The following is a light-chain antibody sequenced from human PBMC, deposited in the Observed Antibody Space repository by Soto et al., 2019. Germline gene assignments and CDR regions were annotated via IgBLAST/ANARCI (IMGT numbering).Light chain of an antibody. Sequence: EIVLTQSPGTLSLSPGERATLSCRASQSVSSSYLAWYQQKPGQAPRLLIYGASSRATGIPDRFSGSGSGTDFTLIISRLEPEDLAVYYCQQYGSSPPITFGQGTRLEIK. CDR1: QSVSSSY. V-gene: IGKV3-20*01. CDR3: QQYGSSPPIT. J-gene: IGKJ5*01. CDR2: GAS.